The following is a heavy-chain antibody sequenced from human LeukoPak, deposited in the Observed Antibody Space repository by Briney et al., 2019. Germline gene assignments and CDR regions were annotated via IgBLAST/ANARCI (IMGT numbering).Heavy chain of an antibody. CDR2: ISSSSSYI. D-gene: IGHD3-22*01. CDR3: ARGNYYDSSGYFDY. V-gene: IGHV3-21*01. J-gene: IGHJ4*02. CDR1: GFTFSSYS. Sequence: GGSLRLPCAASGFTFSSYSMNWVRQALGKGLEWVSSISSSSSYIYYADSVKGRFTISRDNAKNSLYLQMNSLRAEDTAVYYCARGNYYDSSGYFDYWGQGTLVTVSS.